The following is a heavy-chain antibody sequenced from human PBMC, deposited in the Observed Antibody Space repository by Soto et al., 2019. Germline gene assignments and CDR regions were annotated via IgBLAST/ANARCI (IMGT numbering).Heavy chain of an antibody. D-gene: IGHD5-18*01. Sequence: QVQLVESGGGVVQPGRSLRLSCAASGFTFSSYAMHWVRQAPGKGLEWVAVISYDGSNKYYADSVKGRFTISRDNSKNTLYLQMNSLRAEDTAVYYCARTVNTDYYFDYWGQGTLVTVSS. CDR1: GFTFSSYA. CDR2: ISYDGSNK. V-gene: IGHV3-30-3*01. J-gene: IGHJ4*02. CDR3: ARTVNTDYYFDY.